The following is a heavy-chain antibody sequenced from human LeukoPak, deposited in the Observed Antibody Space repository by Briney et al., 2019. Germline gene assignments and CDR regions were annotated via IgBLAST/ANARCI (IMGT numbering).Heavy chain of an antibody. CDR3: ARGVDGYGYYYYYMDV. V-gene: IGHV1-69*05. CDR1: GGTFSSYA. J-gene: IGHJ6*03. Sequence: GASVKVSCKASGGTFSSYAISWVRQAPGQGLEWMGGIIPIFGTANYAQKFQGRVTITTDESTSTAYVELSSLRSEDTAVYYCARGVDGYGYYYYYMDVWGKGTTVTVSS. D-gene: IGHD5-18*01. CDR2: IIPIFGTA.